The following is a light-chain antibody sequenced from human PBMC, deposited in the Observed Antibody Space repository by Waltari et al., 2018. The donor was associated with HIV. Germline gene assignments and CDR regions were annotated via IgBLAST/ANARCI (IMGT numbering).Light chain of an antibody. CDR3: AAWDDSLSGPV. CDR2: RSN. CDR1: SSNIGNNY. J-gene: IGLJ3*02. V-gene: IGLV1-47*01. Sequence: QSVLTQPPSASGTPGQMVTISCSGSSSNIGNNYVYWYHQLPGTAPKLLIYRSNQRPSGVPDRFSGSKSGTSASLAISGLRSEDEADYYCAAWDDSLSGPVFGGGTKLTVL.